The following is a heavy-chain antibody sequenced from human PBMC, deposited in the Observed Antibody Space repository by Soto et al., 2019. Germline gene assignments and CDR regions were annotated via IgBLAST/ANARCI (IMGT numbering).Heavy chain of an antibody. Sequence: GGSLRLSCAASGFTFSSYEMNWVRQAPGKGLEWVSYISSSGSTIYYADSVKGRFTISRDNAKNSLYLQMNSLRAEDTAVYYCARGSRDGYNSAVDYWGQGTLVTVSS. CDR3: ARGSRDGYNSAVDY. D-gene: IGHD5-12*01. CDR1: GFTFSSYE. CDR2: ISSSGSTI. V-gene: IGHV3-48*03. J-gene: IGHJ4*02.